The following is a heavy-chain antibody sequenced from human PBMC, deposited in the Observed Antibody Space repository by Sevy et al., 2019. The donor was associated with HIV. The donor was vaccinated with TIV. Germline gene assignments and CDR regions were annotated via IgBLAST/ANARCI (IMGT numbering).Heavy chain of an antibody. J-gene: IGHJ4*02. CDR2: IWSDGAYQ. V-gene: IGHV3-33*01. CDR3: ARGGYYYDNAAYYAPDS. D-gene: IGHD3-22*01. Sequence: GGSLRLSCAATGFTFSNYAMHWVRQAPGKGMEWVAIIWSDGAYQYHGDSVKGRFTISRDNFKNTLYLQMNNVRVEDTAVYDCARGGYYYDNAAYYAPDSWGQGTLVTVSS. CDR1: GFTFSNYA.